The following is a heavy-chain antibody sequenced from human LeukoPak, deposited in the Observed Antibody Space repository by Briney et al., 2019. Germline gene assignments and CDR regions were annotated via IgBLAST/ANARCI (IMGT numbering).Heavy chain of an antibody. V-gene: IGHV4-34*01. D-gene: IGHD3-10*01. J-gene: IGHJ4*02. Sequence: PSETLSLTCAVYGGSFSGYYWSWIRQPPGKGLEWIGEINHSGSTNYNPSLKSRVTISVDTSKNQFSLKLSSVTAADTAVYYCARGYYYGSGSYESPFDYWGQGTLVTVSS. CDR3: ARGYYYGSGSYESPFDY. CDR1: GGSFSGYY. CDR2: INHSGST.